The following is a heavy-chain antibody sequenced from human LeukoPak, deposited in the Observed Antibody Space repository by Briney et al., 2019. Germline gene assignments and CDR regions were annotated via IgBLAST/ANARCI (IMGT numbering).Heavy chain of an antibody. Sequence: ASVKVSCKASGYTFTSYYMHWVRQAPGQGLEWMGIINPSGGSTGYAQKFQGRVTMTRDTSTSTVYMELSSLRSEDTAVYYCARLGALVPAAKGWFDPWGQGTLVTVSS. CDR2: INPSGGST. J-gene: IGHJ5*02. CDR3: ARLGALVPAAKGWFDP. D-gene: IGHD2-2*01. CDR1: GYTFTSYY. V-gene: IGHV1-46*01.